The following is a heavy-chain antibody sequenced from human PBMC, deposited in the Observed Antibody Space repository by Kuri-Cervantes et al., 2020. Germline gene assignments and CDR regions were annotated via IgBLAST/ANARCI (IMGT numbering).Heavy chain of an antibody. V-gene: IGHV1-18*01. CDR3: ARGLTLGGLGSYRGFDY. Sequence: ASVKVSCQPSGYTFTSYGIRWVRQAPGQGLEWMGWISAYNGNTNYAQKLQGRVTMTTDTSTSTAYMELRSLISDDTAGYCRARGLTLGGLGSYRGFDYGGEGTLVTVSS. CDR1: GYTFTSYG. J-gene: IGHJ4*02. D-gene: IGHD3-10*01. CDR2: ISAYNGNT.